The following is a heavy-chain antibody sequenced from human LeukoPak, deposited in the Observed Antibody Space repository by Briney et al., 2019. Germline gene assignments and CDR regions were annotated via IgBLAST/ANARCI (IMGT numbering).Heavy chain of an antibody. V-gene: IGHV3-74*01. J-gene: IGHJ4*02. Sequence: PGGSLRLSCAASGFTFSSHWMHWVRQAPGKGLEWVSRINPAGSDTRYADSVKGRFTISRDNSKNMLYLQMNSLRAEDTAVYYCARGQGISWLQYWGQGTLVTVSS. CDR2: INPAGSDT. CDR3: ARGQGISWLQY. D-gene: IGHD1-14*01. CDR1: GFTFSSHW.